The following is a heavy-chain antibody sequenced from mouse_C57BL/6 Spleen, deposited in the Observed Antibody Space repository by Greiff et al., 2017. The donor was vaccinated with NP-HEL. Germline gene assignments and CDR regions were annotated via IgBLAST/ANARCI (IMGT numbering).Heavy chain of an antibody. CDR2: IYPRSGNT. CDR3: ARSYGSSIY. J-gene: IGHJ2*01. CDR1: GYTFTSYG. V-gene: IGHV1-81*01. Sequence: QVQLQQSGAELARPGASVKLSCKASGYTFTSYGISWVKQRTGQGLEWIGEIYPRSGNTYYNEKFKGKATLTADKSSSTAYMGLRSLTSEDSAVYFCARSYGSSIYWGQGTTLTVSS. D-gene: IGHD1-1*01.